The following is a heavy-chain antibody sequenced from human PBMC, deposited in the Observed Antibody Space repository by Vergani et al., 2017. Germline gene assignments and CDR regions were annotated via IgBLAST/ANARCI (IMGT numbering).Heavy chain of an antibody. Sequence: QVQLQQWGAGLLKPSETPSLTCAVYGGSFSGYYWSWIRQPPGKGLEWFGEINHSGSTNYNPSLKSRVTISVDTSKNQFSLKLSSVTAADTAVYYCARGNKDTAMVKDYYYYMDVWGKXP. CDR1: GGSFSGYY. CDR3: ARGNKDTAMVKDYYYYMDV. CDR2: INHSGST. J-gene: IGHJ6*03. V-gene: IGHV4-34*01. D-gene: IGHD5-18*01.